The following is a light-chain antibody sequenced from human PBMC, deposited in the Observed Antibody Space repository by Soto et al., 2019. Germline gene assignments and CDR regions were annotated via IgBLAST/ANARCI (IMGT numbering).Light chain of an antibody. CDR2: EVS. CDR3: CSYAGSSTFE. V-gene: IGLV2-23*02. J-gene: IGLJ3*02. CDR1: SSDDGSYNL. Sequence: QSVLTQPASVSGSPGQSITISCTGTSSDDGSYNLVSWYQQHPGKAPKLMIYEVSKRPSGVSNRFSGSKSGNTASLTISGLQAEDEADYYCCSYAGSSTFEFGGGTKVTVL.